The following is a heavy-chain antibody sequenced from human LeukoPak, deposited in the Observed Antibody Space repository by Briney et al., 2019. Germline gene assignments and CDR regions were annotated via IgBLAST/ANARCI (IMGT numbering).Heavy chain of an antibody. J-gene: IGHJ4*02. CDR1: GFSFSGYA. Sequence: GGSLRHSCAASGFSFSGYALNWVRQPPGKGLEWVSAISGSGGTIFYADSVKGRFTISRDHSKNTLFLQMNSLRAEDTAVYYCAKVLGSRIAVSDPFDYWGQGTLVTVSS. V-gene: IGHV3-23*01. CDR2: ISGSGGTI. CDR3: AKVLGSRIAVSDPFDY. D-gene: IGHD2-21*01.